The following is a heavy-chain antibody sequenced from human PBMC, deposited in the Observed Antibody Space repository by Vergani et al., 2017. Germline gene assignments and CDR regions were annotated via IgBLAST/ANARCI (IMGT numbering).Heavy chain of an antibody. CDR3: ARGSDILTGYYLGTTWTYFDY. V-gene: IGHV4-39*01. CDR2: IYYSGST. Sequence: QLQLQESGPGLVKPSETLSLTCTVSGGSLSSSSYYWGWIRQPPGKGLEWIGSIYYSGSTYYNPSLKSRVTISVDTSKNQFSLKLSSVTAADTAVYYCARGSDILTGYYLGTTWTYFDYWGQGTLVTVSS. J-gene: IGHJ4*02. CDR1: GGSLSSSSYY. D-gene: IGHD3-9*01.